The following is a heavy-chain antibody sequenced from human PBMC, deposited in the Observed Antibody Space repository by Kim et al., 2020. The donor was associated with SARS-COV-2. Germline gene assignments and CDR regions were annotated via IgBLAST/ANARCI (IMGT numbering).Heavy chain of an antibody. V-gene: IGHV3-53*01. J-gene: IGHJ6*02. CDR3: ASGYCSGGDCSFRSGMDV. D-gene: IGHD2-15*01. Sequence: VKGRFIISRDNSENTVYLQMNSLRAEDTAVYYCASGYCSGGDCSFRSGMDVWGQGTTVTVS.